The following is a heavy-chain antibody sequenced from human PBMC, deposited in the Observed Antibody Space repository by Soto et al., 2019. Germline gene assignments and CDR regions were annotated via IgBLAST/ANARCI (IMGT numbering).Heavy chain of an antibody. D-gene: IGHD3-3*01. V-gene: IGHV1-18*01. J-gene: IGHJ5*02. CDR1: GYTFTSYG. Sequence: ASVKVSCKASGYTFTSYGISWVRQAPGQGLEWMGWISAYNGNTNYAQKLQGRVTMTTDTSTSTAYMELRSLRSDDTAVYYCAREAARYRFWEGPPTWSDPGGQGPXVPVSS. CDR2: ISAYNGNT. CDR3: AREAARYRFWEGPPTWSDP.